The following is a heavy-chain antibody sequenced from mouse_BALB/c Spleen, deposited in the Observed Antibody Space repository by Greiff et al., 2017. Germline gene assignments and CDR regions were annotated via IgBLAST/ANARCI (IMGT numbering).Heavy chain of an antibody. J-gene: IGHJ2*01. Sequence: ESGPGLVKPSQSLSLTCSVTGYSITSGYYWNWIRQFPGNKLEWMGYISYDGSNNYNPSLKNRISITRDTSKNQFFLKLNSVTTEDTATYYCAREENYGYLDYWGQGTTLTVSS. CDR1: GYSITSGYY. CDR2: ISYDGSN. V-gene: IGHV3-6*02. CDR3: AREENYGYLDY. D-gene: IGHD1-1*02.